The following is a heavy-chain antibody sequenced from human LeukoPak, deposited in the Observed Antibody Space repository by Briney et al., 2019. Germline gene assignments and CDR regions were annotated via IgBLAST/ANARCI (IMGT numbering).Heavy chain of an antibody. CDR1: GGTFTNYA. V-gene: IGHV1-69*13. D-gene: IGHD3-10*01. J-gene: IGHJ3*02. CDR3: ARAMVRGAPDAFDI. Sequence: GASVKVSCKASGGTFTNYAISWVRQAPGQGLEWMGGIIPIFGTANYAQKFQGRVTITADESTSTAYMELSSLRSEDTAVYYCARAMVRGAPDAFDIWGQGTMVTVSS. CDR2: IIPIFGTA.